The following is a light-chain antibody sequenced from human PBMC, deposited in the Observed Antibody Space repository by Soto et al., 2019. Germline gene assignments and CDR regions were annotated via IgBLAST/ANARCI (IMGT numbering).Light chain of an antibody. J-gene: IGLJ1*01. CDR2: DVS. V-gene: IGLV2-11*01. CDR3: CSYAGSYTYV. CDR1: SSDVGGYNY. Sequence: QSALTQPRSVSGSPGQSVTISCTGTSSDVGGYNYVSWYQQHPGKAPKFMIYDVSNRPPGVPDRFSGSKSGNTASLTISGLQAEDEADYYCCSYAGSYTYVFATGTKLTVL.